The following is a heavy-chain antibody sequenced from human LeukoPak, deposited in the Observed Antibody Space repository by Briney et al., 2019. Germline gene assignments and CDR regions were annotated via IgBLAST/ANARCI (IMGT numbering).Heavy chain of an antibody. Sequence: GESLKISCKGSGYSFTSYWIGWVRQMPGKGLEWMGIIYPGDSDTTYSPSFQGHVTISADKSINTAYLEWSSLKASDTAMYFCTRPSRSYAFGIWGQGTMATVSS. CDR1: GYSFTSYW. V-gene: IGHV5-51*01. CDR2: IYPGDSDT. J-gene: IGHJ3*02. CDR3: TRPSRSYAFGI.